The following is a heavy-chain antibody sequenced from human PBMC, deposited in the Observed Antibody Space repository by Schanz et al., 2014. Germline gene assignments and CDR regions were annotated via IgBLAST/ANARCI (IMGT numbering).Heavy chain of an antibody. CDR3: ARGGRGGYPGRAFDI. J-gene: IGHJ3*02. CDR1: GFTFSSYA. V-gene: IGHV3-30*04. Sequence: QVQLVESGGGVVQPGRSLRLSCAASGFTFSSYAVHWVRQAPDKGLVWVAVTSSDGSLKYYADSVKGRFTISRDNSRETVYLQMNSRRGEDTAFYYCARGGRGGYPGRAFDIGGQGTMVTASS. D-gene: IGHD5-12*01. CDR2: TSSDGSLK.